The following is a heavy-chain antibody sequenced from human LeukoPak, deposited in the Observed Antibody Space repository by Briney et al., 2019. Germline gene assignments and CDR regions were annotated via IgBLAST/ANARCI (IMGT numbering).Heavy chain of an antibody. CDR1: GGSISSGGYS. CDR3: VRQTRTTFDP. CDR2: IYHSGST. V-gene: IGHV4-30-2*01. Sequence: SETLSLTCAVSGGSISSGGYSWSWIRQPPGKGLEWIGYIYHSGSTYYNPSLKSRVTISVDRSKNQFSLKLSSVTAADTAVYYCVRQTRTTFDPWGQGTLVTVSS. J-gene: IGHJ5*02. D-gene: IGHD2-2*01.